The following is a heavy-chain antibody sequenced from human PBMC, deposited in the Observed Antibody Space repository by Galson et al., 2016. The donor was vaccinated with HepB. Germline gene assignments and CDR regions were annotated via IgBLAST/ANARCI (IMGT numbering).Heavy chain of an antibody. CDR3: VRDHYDSSGYPYNWFYP. CDR2: INAGNGNT. Sequence: SVKVSCKASGYTFTNYAMHWVRQAPGQRLEWMGWINAGNGNTKYSQKFQGRVTITRDTSASTAYMELSSLRSEDTAVYYCVRDHYDSSGYPYNWFYPWGQGTLVTVAS. CDR1: GYTFTNYA. V-gene: IGHV1-3*01. D-gene: IGHD3-22*01. J-gene: IGHJ5*02.